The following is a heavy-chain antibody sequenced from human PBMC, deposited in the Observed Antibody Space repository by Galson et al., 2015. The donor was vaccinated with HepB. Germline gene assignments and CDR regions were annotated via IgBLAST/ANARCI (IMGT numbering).Heavy chain of an antibody. J-gene: IGHJ4*02. V-gene: IGHV3-30*02. CDR1: GFTFSSYG. CDR3: AKPPQLEYYFDY. D-gene: IGHD6-13*01. CDR2: IRYDGSNK. Sequence: SLRLSCAASGFTFSSYGMHWVRQAPGKGLEWVAFIRYDGSNKYYADSVKGRFTISRDNSKNTLYLQMNSLRAEDTAVYYCAKPPQLEYYFDYWGQGTLVTVSS.